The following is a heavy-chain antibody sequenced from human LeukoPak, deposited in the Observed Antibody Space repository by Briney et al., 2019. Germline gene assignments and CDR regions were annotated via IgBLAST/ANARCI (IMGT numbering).Heavy chain of an antibody. CDR3: AGSYGDFNWFDP. D-gene: IGHD4-17*01. J-gene: IGHJ5*02. Sequence: PGGSLRLSCAASGFTFSDYYMNWVRQAPGKGLEWVSYISSSGSTIYYADSVKGRFTISRDNAKNSLYLQMNSLRAEDTAVYYCAGSYGDFNWFDPWGQGTLVTVSS. CDR2: ISSSGSTI. CDR1: GFTFSDYY. V-gene: IGHV3-11*01.